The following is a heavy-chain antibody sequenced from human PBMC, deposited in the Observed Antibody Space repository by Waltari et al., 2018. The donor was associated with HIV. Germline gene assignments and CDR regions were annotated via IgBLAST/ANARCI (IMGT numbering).Heavy chain of an antibody. CDR1: GFTFNTYF. CDR2: ISGSGGTT. Sequence: EVHLLESGGTLVQPGGSLTLSCAASGFTFNTYFLYWFRQAPGKGVEGVSEISGSGGTTYYADSVKGRFTILRDNSRNTRYLQMNSLRAEDTAIYYCGKDGGSFSGWIDPWGQGTLVTVSS. V-gene: IGHV3-23*01. J-gene: IGHJ5*02. CDR3: GKDGGSFSGWIDP. D-gene: IGHD1-26*01.